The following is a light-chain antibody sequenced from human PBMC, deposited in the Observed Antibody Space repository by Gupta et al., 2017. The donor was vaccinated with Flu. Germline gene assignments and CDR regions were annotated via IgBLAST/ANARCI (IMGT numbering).Light chain of an antibody. CDR1: KLGDKF. CDR3: QAWDDSTVV. Sequence: SYELAQPPSVSVSPGQTASVTCSGDKLGDKFVSWYQQKPGQSPVVVIYDDNRRPSGIPGRLSGSNSGNTATLTISGTLAVDEADYFCQAWDDSTVVFGGGTKLTVL. CDR2: DDN. J-gene: IGLJ2*01. V-gene: IGLV3-1*01.